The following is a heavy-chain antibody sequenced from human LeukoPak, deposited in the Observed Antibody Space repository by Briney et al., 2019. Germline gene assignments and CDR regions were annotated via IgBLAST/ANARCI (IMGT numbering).Heavy chain of an antibody. CDR3: ARGSEWELLSCDY. CDR1: GNYW. V-gene: IGHV3-74*01. CDR2: INSDGSWT. Sequence: GGSLRLSCAASGNYWMHWVRQVPGKGLVWVSHINSDGSWTSYADSVKGRFTISKDNAKNTVYLQMNSLRAEDTAVYYCARGSEWELLSCDYWGQGTLVTVSS. J-gene: IGHJ4*02. D-gene: IGHD1-26*01.